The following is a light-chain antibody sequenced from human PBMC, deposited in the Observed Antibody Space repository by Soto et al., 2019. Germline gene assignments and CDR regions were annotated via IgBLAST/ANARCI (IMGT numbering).Light chain of an antibody. Sequence: DIQMTQSPSSLSASLGDRVTITCRASQSISNYLNWYQQKPGKAPKMIIYAASTLQAGVPSRFRGSGSGTEFTLTISSLQPDDFATYYCQQYNSYPRTFGQGTKVDIK. CDR1: QSISNY. J-gene: IGKJ1*01. CDR3: QQYNSYPRT. CDR2: AAS. V-gene: IGKV1-27*01.